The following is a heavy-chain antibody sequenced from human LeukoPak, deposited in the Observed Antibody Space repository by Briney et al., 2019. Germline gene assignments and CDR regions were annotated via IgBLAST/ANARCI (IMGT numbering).Heavy chain of an antibody. J-gene: IGHJ5*02. CDR3: ARVNTQGVPSP. CDR2: IYYSGTT. CDR1: GDSFSDYY. Sequence: PSETLSLTCTVSGDSFSDYYWGWIRQPPGKGLEWIASIYYSGTTHYNPSHQCRVTMSVDTSKNQFSLKLSSVTAADTAVYYRARVNTQGVPSPWGQGILVTVSS. D-gene: IGHD2-15*01. V-gene: IGHV4-38-2*02.